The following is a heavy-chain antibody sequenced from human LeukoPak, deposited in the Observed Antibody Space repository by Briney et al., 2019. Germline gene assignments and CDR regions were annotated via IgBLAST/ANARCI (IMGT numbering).Heavy chain of an antibody. D-gene: IGHD3-16*01. V-gene: IGHV1-46*01. CDR2: INPSGGSI. CDR3: ARDRKPYLEALRRGDYFDY. Sequence: ASVKVSCKASGYTFSIYYMHWVRQAPGQGLEWMGKINPSGGSISYAQKFQGRVTMTRDMSTSTVYMELSSLRSEDTDVYYCARDRKPYLEALRRGDYFDYWGQGTLVTVSS. J-gene: IGHJ4*02. CDR1: GYTFSIYY.